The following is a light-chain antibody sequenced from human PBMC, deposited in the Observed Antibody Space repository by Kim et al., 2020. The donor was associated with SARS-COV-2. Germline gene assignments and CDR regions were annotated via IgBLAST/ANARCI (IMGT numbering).Light chain of an antibody. CDR3: QQYHTHST. Sequence: ASVGDKLTITCRASEYVKNWRAWYQQKPGKVPKLLIEKASQLQSGVPARFSGSGYGTEFTLTITSLQPSDFGTYYCQQYHTHSTFGQGTKVDIK. V-gene: IGKV1-5*03. CDR1: EYVKNW. CDR2: KAS. J-gene: IGKJ1*01.